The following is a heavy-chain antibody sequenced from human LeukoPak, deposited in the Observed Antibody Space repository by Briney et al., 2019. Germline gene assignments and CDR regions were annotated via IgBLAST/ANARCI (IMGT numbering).Heavy chain of an antibody. CDR3: ARGVEPLAANTLAY. D-gene: IGHD1-14*01. CDR1: GFTVITND. J-gene: IGHJ4*02. Sequence: GGSLRLSCPASGFTVITNDMTWVRQAPGKGLEWVSVLYSDGNTKYADSGQGRFTISRDNSKNTLYLEMNSLSPDDTAVYYCARGVEPLAANTLAYWGQGTLVTVSS. V-gene: IGHV3-53*01. CDR2: LYSDGNT.